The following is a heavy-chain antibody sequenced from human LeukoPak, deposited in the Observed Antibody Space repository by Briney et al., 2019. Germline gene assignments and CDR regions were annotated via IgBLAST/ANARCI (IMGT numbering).Heavy chain of an antibody. D-gene: IGHD6-13*01. J-gene: IGHJ1*01. CDR2: IYYNGST. V-gene: IGHV4-39*07. CDR1: GGSISSSSYY. Sequence: SETLSLTCTVSGGSISSSSYYWGWIRQPPGKGLEWIGSIYYNGSTYYNPSLKSRVTISVDTSKNQFSLKLSSVTAADTAVYYCARVTTIAAAGLEYFQHWGQGTLVTVSS. CDR3: ARVTTIAAAGLEYFQH.